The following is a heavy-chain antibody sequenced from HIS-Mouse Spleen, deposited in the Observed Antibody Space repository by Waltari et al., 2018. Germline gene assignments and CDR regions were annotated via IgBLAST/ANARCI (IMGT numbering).Heavy chain of an antibody. CDR3: ARDSYSSSWYFDY. CDR2: ISYDGSNK. CDR1: GFTFSSYA. J-gene: IGHJ4*02. D-gene: IGHD6-13*01. Sequence: QVQLVESGGGVVQPGRSLRLSCAASGFTFSSYAMHWVRQAPGKGLEGVAVISYDGSNKYYADSVKGRFTISRDNSKNTLYLQMNSLRAEDTAVYYCARDSYSSSWYFDYWGQGTLVTVSS. V-gene: IGHV3-30*04.